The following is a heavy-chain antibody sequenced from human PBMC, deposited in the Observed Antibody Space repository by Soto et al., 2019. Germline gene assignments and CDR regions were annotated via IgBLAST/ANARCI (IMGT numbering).Heavy chain of an antibody. V-gene: IGHV4-59*08. CDR3: ARLASHYDFWSGYPTSPYYYMDV. CDR1: GGSISSYY. D-gene: IGHD3-3*01. Sequence: SETLSLTCTVSGGSISSYYWSWIRQPPGKGLEWIGYIYYSGSTNYNPSLKSRVTISVDTSKNQFSLKLSSVTAADTAVYYCARLASHYDFWSGYPTSPYYYMDVWGKGTSVTVSS. CDR2: IYYSGST. J-gene: IGHJ6*03.